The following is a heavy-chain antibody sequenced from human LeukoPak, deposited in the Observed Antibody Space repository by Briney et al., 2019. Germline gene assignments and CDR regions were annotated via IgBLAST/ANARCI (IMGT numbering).Heavy chain of an antibody. CDR3: ARGRPHGNDY. CDR1: GFTFSSYS. D-gene: IGHD4-23*01. Sequence: PAGGSLRLSCAASGFTFSSYSMNWVRQAPGKGLEWVSYISSSSSTIYYADSVKGRFTISRDNAKNSLYLQMNSLRVEDTAVYYCARGRPHGNDYWGQGTLVTVSS. V-gene: IGHV3-48*01. J-gene: IGHJ4*02. CDR2: ISSSSSTI.